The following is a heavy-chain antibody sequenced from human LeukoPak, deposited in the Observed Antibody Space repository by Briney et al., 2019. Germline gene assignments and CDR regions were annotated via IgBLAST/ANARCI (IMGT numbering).Heavy chain of an antibody. J-gene: IGHJ6*02. Sequence: GGSLRLSCAASGFTASSNYMSWVRQAPGKGLEWVSVIYSGGSTYYADSLKGRFTISRDNSKNKLYLQMNSLTAEDTAVYYCARSTVTTVYGMDVWGQGTTVTASS. CDR1: GFTASSNY. CDR2: IYSGGST. D-gene: IGHD4-17*01. V-gene: IGHV3-53*01. CDR3: ARSTVTTVYGMDV.